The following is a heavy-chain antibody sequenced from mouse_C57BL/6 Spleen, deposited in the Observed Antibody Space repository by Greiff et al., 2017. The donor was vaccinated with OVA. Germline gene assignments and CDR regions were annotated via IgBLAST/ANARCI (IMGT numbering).Heavy chain of an antibody. D-gene: IGHD2-1*01. CDR1: GYTFTEYT. J-gene: IGHJ2*01. V-gene: IGHV1-62-2*01. Sequence: QVHVKQSGAELVKPGASVKLSCKASGYTFTEYTIHWVKQRSGQGLEWIGWFYPGSGSIKYNEKFKDKATLTADKSSSTVYMELSRLTSEDSAVYFCARHETVYGNLDYWGQGTTLTVSS. CDR3: ARHETVYGNLDY. CDR2: FYPGSGSI.